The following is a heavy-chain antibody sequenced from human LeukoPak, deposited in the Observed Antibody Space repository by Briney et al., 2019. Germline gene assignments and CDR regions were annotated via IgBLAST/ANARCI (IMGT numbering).Heavy chain of an antibody. Sequence: PGGTLRLSCAASGFTISTSCMSWVRQPPGKGLEWVANIKQDGSEKYYVDSVSGRLTLSRDNGQNSLSLQMNSLRAEDTAVYYCARAWQWAFDIWGEGTMVTVS. V-gene: IGHV3-7*04. J-gene: IGHJ3*02. CDR3: ARAWQWAFDI. CDR2: IKQDGSEK. CDR1: GFTISTSC. D-gene: IGHD2-8*01.